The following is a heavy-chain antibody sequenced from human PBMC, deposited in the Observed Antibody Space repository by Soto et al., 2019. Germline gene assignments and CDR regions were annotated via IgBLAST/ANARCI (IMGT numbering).Heavy chain of an antibody. J-gene: IGHJ4*02. CDR1: GFTFSSYA. CDR3: AKRRGDSSSWYYFDY. CDR2: ISGSGGST. D-gene: IGHD6-13*01. Sequence: GGSLRLSCAASGFTFSSYAMSWVRQAPGKGLEWVSGISGSGGSTYYADSVKGRFTITRDSSKNTQYLQMNSLRPEDTAVYYCAKRRGDSSSWYYFDYWGQGTLVTVSS. V-gene: IGHV3-23*01.